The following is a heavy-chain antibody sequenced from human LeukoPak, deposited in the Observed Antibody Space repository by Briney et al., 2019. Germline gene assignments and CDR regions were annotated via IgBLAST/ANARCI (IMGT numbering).Heavy chain of an antibody. CDR2: IYDSGST. Sequence: PSETLSLTCTVSGGSISRYYWSWIRQPPGKRLEWIGYIYDSGSTNYNPSLKSRVTISVDTSKNQFSLKLSSVTAADTAVYYCARVETYYDILTGYYPRNWFDPWGQGTLDTVSS. CDR3: ARVETYYDILTGYYPRNWFDP. D-gene: IGHD3-9*01. J-gene: IGHJ5*02. V-gene: IGHV4-59*01. CDR1: GGSISRYY.